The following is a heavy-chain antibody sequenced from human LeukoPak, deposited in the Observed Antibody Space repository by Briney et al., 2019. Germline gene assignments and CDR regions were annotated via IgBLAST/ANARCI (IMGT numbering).Heavy chain of an antibody. CDR2: IYYTGST. J-gene: IGHJ4*02. CDR3: AGMRITTPTVRTLDY. D-gene: IGHD1-14*01. CDR1: GGSMSTYY. Sequence: SETLSLTCTVSGGSMSTYYWTWIRQPPGKGLEWIGFIYYTGSTNYNPSLKSRVTISVDTSKNQFSLKLSSVTAADTAVYYCAGMRITTPTVRTLDYWGQGALVTVSS. V-gene: IGHV4-59*01.